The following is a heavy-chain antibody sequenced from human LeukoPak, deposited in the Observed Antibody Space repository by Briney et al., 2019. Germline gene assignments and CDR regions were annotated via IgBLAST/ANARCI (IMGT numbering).Heavy chain of an antibody. J-gene: IGHJ3*02. CDR2: IYYSGST. Sequence: PSETLSLTCTVSGGSISSGSYYWSWIRQPAGKGLEWIGYIYYSGSTNYNPSLKSRVTISVDTSKNQFSLKLSSVTAADTAVYYCARESGGSYLDAFDIWGQGTMVTVSS. V-gene: IGHV4-61*10. CDR3: ARESGGSYLDAFDI. D-gene: IGHD1-26*01. CDR1: GGSISSGSYY.